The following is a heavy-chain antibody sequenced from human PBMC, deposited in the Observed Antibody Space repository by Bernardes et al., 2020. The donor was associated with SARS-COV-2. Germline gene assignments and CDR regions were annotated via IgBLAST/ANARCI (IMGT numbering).Heavy chain of an antibody. J-gene: IGHJ4*02. Sequence: TLSLTCAVSGGSISSDDYSWSWIRQPPGKGLEWSGYISQSGTPTYNPSLKSRVTISLHRSNTHFSLNLSSVTAADTAMYYCARGTLTSRATYYFDYWGQGTLVTVSS. CDR1: GGSISSDDYS. CDR2: ISQSGTP. CDR3: ARGTLTSRATYYFDY. V-gene: IGHV4-30-2*01.